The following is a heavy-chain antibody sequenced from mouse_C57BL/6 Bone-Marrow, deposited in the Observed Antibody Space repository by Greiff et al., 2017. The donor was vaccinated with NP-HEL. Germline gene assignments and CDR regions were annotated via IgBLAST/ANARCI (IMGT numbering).Heavy chain of an antibody. D-gene: IGHD1-1*01. Sequence: VQLQQSGAELVRPGASVKLSCTASGFNIKDDYMHWVKQRPEQGLEWIGWIDPENGDTEYASKFQGKATITADTSSNTAYLQLSSLTSEDTAVYYCTSYYYGSSYYYYAMYYWGQGTSVTVSS. V-gene: IGHV14-4*01. CDR3: TSYYYGSSYYYYAMYY. J-gene: IGHJ4*01. CDR1: GFNIKDDY. CDR2: IDPENGDT.